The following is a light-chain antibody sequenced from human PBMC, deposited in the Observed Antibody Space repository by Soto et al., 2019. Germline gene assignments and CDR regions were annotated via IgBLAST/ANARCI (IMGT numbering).Light chain of an antibody. V-gene: IGKV3-11*01. CDR2: DAS. Sequence: EILLTQSPATLYLSPGERATLSCRASQSVSSYLAWYQQKPGQAPRLLIYDASNRATGIPARFSGSGSGTDFPLTISSLEPEDFAVYYCQQRSNWPPYTFGQGTKLEIK. CDR1: QSVSSY. J-gene: IGKJ2*01. CDR3: QQRSNWPPYT.